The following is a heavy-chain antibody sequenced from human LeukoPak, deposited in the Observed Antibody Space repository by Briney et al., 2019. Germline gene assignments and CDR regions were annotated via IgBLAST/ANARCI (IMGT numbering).Heavy chain of an antibody. CDR2: IYYTGST. CDR1: GGSVSDYY. V-gene: IGHV4-59*08. J-gene: IGHJ5*02. D-gene: IGHD3-10*01. CDR3: GRQSALYGSGSYSCLFDA. Sequence: SETLSLTCTVAGGSVSDYYWSWIRQSPGKGLEWIGYIYYTGSTSYNPSLRSRVTISVDTSKNQFSLKLSPVTAADTAGYYCGRQSALYGSGSYSCLFDAWGQGTLVTVSS.